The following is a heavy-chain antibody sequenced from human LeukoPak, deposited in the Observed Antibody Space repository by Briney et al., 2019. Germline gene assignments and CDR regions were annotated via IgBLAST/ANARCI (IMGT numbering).Heavy chain of an antibody. CDR1: GGSISSHY. CDR2: IYYSGST. CDR3: ARSRFGDY. V-gene: IGHV4-59*08. J-gene: IGHJ4*02. D-gene: IGHD3-16*01. Sequence: SETLSLTCTVSGGSISSHYWSWIRQPPGKGLEWIGYIYYSGSTNYNPSLKSRVTISVDTSKNQFSLKLSSVTAADTAVYYCARSRFGDYWGQGTLVTVSS.